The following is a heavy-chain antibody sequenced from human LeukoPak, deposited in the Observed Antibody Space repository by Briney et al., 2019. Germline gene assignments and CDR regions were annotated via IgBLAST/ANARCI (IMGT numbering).Heavy chain of an antibody. CDR2: IYSSGST. CDR1: GGSISGYY. Sequence: SETLSLTCTVSGGSISGYYWSWVRQPAGKGLEWIGRIYSSGSTNYNPSLKSRVTMSVDTSKNQFSLKLSSVTAADTAMYYCARSAITMVRGLIIRGWYFDLWGRGTLVTVSS. V-gene: IGHV4-4*07. D-gene: IGHD3-10*01. CDR3: ARSAITMVRGLIIRGWYFDL. J-gene: IGHJ2*01.